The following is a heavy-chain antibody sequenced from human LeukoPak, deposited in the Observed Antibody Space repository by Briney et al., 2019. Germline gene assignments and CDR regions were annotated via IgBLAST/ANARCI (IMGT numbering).Heavy chain of an antibody. Sequence: SETLSLTCTVSGGSISSSSYYWGWIRQPPGKGLEWIGSIYYSGSTYYNPSLKSQVTISVDTSKNQFSLKLSSVTAADTAVYYCARRVTGYYRDYWGQGTLVTVSS. V-gene: IGHV4-39*01. D-gene: IGHD3-9*01. CDR3: ARRVTGYYRDY. CDR2: IYYSGST. J-gene: IGHJ4*02. CDR1: GGSISSSSYY.